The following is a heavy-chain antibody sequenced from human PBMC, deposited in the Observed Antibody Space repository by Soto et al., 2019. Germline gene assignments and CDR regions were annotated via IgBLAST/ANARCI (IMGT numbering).Heavy chain of an antibody. CDR2: ISGSGGST. CDR1: GFTFSNYG. Sequence: GGSLRLSCAASGFTFSNYGMSWVRQAPGKGLEWVSTISGSGGSTYYADSVKGRFTISRDSSKSTLYLQMNSLRAEDTAVYYCARYSYIPSDAFDIWGQGTMVTVSS. CDR3: ARYSYIPSDAFDI. J-gene: IGHJ3*02. D-gene: IGHD2-15*01. V-gene: IGHV3-23*01.